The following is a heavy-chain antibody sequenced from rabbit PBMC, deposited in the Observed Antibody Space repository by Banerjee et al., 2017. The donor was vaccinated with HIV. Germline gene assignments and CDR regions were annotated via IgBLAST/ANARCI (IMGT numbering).Heavy chain of an antibody. Sequence: QEQLEESGGDLVKPEGSLTLTCTASGFSFSNRYVMCWVRQAPGKGLEWIACINTISGDTVYATWAKGRFTISKASWTTVTLQMTSLTAADTTTYFCARDLGGSSDLWGPGTLVTVS. J-gene: IGHJ4*01. CDR2: INTISGDT. V-gene: IGHV1S45*01. CDR1: GFSFSNRYV. CDR3: ARDLGGSSDL. D-gene: IGHD8-1*01.